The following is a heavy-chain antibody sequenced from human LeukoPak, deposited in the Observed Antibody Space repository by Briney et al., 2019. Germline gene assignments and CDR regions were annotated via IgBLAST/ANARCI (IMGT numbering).Heavy chain of an antibody. V-gene: IGHV4-61*08. Sequence: SETLSLTCTVSGGSVSTLDYYWNWIRQPPGKGLEWIGYIYYSGSTNYNPSLKSRVTISVDTSKNQFSLKLSSVTAADTAVYYCARDARYYDSSGYYHILDYWGQGTLVTVSS. CDR3: ARDARYYDSSGYYHILDY. CDR2: IYYSGST. J-gene: IGHJ4*02. D-gene: IGHD3-22*01. CDR1: GGSVSTLDYY.